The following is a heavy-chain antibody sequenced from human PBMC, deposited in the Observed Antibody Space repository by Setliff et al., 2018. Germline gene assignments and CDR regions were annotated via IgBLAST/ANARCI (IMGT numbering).Heavy chain of an antibody. V-gene: IGHV3-21*04. J-gene: IGHJ4*02. D-gene: IGHD2-8*01. CDR2: ITSGSSNI. CDR1: GFTFSTYS. Sequence: PGGSLRLSCAASGFTFSTYSMNWVRRAPGKGLEWVASITSGSSNIWYADSVKGRFTISRDNSKSSVFLHINSVTAEDTAIYYCAKDRVNDGVWDFDSWGPGILVTAPQ. CDR3: AKDRVNDGVWDFDS.